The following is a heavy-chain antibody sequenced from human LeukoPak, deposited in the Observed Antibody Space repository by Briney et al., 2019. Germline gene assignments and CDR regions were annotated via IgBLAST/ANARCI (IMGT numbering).Heavy chain of an antibody. J-gene: IGHJ4*02. CDR3: ARGRDSSGYYQAESQAFDY. CDR2: IYYSGST. V-gene: IGHV4-59*01. CDR1: GGSISSYY. Sequence: SETLSLTCIVSGGSISSYYWSWIRQPPGKGLEWIGYIYYSGSTNYNPSLKSRVTISVDTSKNQFSLKLSSVTAADTAVYYCARGRDSSGYYQAESQAFDYWGQGTLVTVSS. D-gene: IGHD3-22*01.